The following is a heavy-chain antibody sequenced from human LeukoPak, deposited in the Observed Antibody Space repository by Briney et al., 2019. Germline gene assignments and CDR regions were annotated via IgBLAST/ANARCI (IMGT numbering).Heavy chain of an antibody. J-gene: IGHJ4*02. Sequence: ASVKVSCKASGYTFTSYGISWVRQAPGQGLEWMGWMNPNTGNTGYAQKFQGRFTMTRNTSITTAYMELSGLRSEDTSVYYCARKFVGSRGYYFDNWGQGTLVTVSS. CDR1: GYTFTSYG. V-gene: IGHV1-8*02. CDR2: MNPNTGNT. D-gene: IGHD3-10*01. CDR3: ARKFVGSRGYYFDN.